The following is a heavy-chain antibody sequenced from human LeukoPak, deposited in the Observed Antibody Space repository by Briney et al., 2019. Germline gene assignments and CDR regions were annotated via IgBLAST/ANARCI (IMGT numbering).Heavy chain of an antibody. J-gene: IGHJ4*02. CDR2: INPDSGGT. D-gene: IGHD6-13*01. Sequence: ASVKVSCKASGYTFSDYYMHWVRQAPGQGLEWMGWINPDSGGTKYAQKFQDRVTMTRDTSTGTAYMELSRLRSDDTAVYYCAKTLYIAAAPGGFDYWGQGTLVAVSS. CDR3: AKTLYIAAAPGGFDY. V-gene: IGHV1-2*02. CDR1: GYTFSDYY.